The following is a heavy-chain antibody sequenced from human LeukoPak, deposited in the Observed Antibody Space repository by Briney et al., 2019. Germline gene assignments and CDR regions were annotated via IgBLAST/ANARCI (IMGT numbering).Heavy chain of an antibody. CDR3: ARGVRYPTN. CDR2: INHSGST. Sequence: SETLSHTCAVYGGSFSGYYWSWIRQPPGKGLEWIGEINHSGSTNYNPSLKSRVTISVDTSKNQFSLKLSSVTAADTAVYYCARGVRYPTNWGQGTLVTVSS. V-gene: IGHV4-34*01. D-gene: IGHD3-9*01. J-gene: IGHJ4*02. CDR1: GGSFSGYY.